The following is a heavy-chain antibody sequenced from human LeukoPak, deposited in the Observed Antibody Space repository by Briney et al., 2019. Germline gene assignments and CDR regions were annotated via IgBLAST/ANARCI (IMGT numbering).Heavy chain of an antibody. Sequence: NASETLSLTCAVYGGSFSGYYWTWIRQPPGKGLEWIGEMNHSGSANYNPSLKSRVTISVDTSKNQCSLRLSSVTAADTAVYYCARMRDYGDLEIDYWGQGTLVTVSS. CDR3: ARMRDYGDLEIDY. V-gene: IGHV4-34*01. J-gene: IGHJ4*02. CDR1: GGSFSGYY. D-gene: IGHD4-17*01. CDR2: MNHSGSA.